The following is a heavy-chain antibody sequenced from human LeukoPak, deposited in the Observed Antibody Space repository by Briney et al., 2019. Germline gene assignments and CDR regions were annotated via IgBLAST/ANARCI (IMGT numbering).Heavy chain of an antibody. Sequence: GRSLRLSCAASGFTFNSYGIHWVRQAPGKGLEWVAFIWYDGSNKYYADSVKGRFTISRDNSKNTLYLQMNSLRAEDTAVYYCARARTTRCFDYWGQGTLVTVSS. CDR3: ARARTTRCFDY. V-gene: IGHV3-33*01. J-gene: IGHJ4*02. CDR2: IWYDGSNK. D-gene: IGHD4-17*01. CDR1: GFTFNSYG.